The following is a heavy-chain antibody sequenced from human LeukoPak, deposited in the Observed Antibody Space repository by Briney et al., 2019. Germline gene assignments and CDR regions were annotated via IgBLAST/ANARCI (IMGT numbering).Heavy chain of an antibody. D-gene: IGHD2-15*01. J-gene: IGHJ6*02. V-gene: IGHV3-11*01. CDR2: MSPSGSTI. CDR3: ARDSGLVLAAPSYYYYYGMDV. Sequence: GGSLRLSCAASGFTFSDFYMSWIRQAPGKGLEWVSYMSPSGSTIYYADSVKGRFTISRDNAKNSLYLQMNSLRADDTAVYYCARDSGLVLAAPSYYYYYGMDVWGQGTTVTVSS. CDR1: GFTFSDFY.